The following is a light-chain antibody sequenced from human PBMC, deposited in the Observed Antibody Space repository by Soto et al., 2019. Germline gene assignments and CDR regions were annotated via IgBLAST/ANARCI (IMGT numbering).Light chain of an antibody. CDR2: DIS. Sequence: DIQMTQSPSSLSVSVGARVTITCRASQRVGKYLAWFQQKPWRAPESLIYDISTLQSGVPSKFSGSGSGTDFTLTINSLQPEDSATYYCQQYHTYPRTFGQGTRLEIK. CDR3: QQYHTYPRT. J-gene: IGKJ5*01. V-gene: IGKV1-16*02. CDR1: QRVGKY.